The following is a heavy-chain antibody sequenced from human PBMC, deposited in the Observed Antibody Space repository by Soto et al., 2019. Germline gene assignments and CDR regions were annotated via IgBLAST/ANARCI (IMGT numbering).Heavy chain of an antibody. J-gene: IGHJ4*02. V-gene: IGHV3-23*01. CDR3: AKDHQTYNWDYLFDS. CDR2: ISGSGGST. Sequence: GSMRLSCAASVFIFSSYAMSWVRQAPGKGLEWVSAISGSGGSTYYADSVKGRFTISRDNSKNTLYLQMDSLRVEDTAVYYCAKDHQTYNWDYLFDSWGPGTLVTV. CDR1: VFIFSSYA. D-gene: IGHD1-7*01.